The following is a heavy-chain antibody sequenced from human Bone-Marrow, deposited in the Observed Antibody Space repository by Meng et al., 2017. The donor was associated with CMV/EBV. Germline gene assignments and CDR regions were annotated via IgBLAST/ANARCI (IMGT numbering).Heavy chain of an antibody. CDR2: IIPILGIA. CDR1: GGTFSSYT. CDR3: AAIWSGYYLDY. J-gene: IGHJ4*02. Sequence: SVKVSCKASGGTFSSYTISWVRQAPGQGLEWMGRIIPILGIANYTQKFQGRVTITADKSTSTAYMELSSLRSEDTAVYYCAAIWSGYYLDYWGQGTLVTVSS. V-gene: IGHV1-69*02. D-gene: IGHD3-3*01.